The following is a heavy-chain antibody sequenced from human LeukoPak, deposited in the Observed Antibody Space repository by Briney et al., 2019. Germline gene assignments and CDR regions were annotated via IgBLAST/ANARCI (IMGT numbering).Heavy chain of an antibody. Sequence: GGSLRLSCAASGFPLSDHFMVWIRQAPGKGLEWISYISTVSTYINYADSVRGRFTTSRDNAKHSLYLQMNDLRPDDTAVYFCARQSTTTTAFDFWGQGTLVTVSS. CDR2: ISTVSTYI. CDR3: ARQSTTTTAFDF. D-gene: IGHD5/OR15-5a*01. CDR1: GFPLSDHF. J-gene: IGHJ4*02. V-gene: IGHV3-11*03.